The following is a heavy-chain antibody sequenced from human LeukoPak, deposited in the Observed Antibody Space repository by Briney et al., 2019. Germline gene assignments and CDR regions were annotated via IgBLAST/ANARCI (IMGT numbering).Heavy chain of an antibody. Sequence: PGGSLRLSCAASGFTFSSYGMHWVRQAPGKGLEWVAVISYDGSNKCYADSVKGRFTISRDNSKNTLYLQMNSLRAEDTAVYYCAKDRHYYDSSGYSHFDYWGQGTLVTVSS. D-gene: IGHD3-22*01. V-gene: IGHV3-30*18. CDR2: ISYDGSNK. J-gene: IGHJ4*02. CDR1: GFTFSSYG. CDR3: AKDRHYYDSSGYSHFDY.